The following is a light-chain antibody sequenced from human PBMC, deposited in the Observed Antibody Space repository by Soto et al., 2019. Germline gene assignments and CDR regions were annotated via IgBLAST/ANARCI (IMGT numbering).Light chain of an antibody. CDR2: GAS. CDR1: QSVSKY. J-gene: IGKJ1*01. CDR3: QQYGGSPQT. V-gene: IGKV3-20*01. Sequence: EIVLTQSPGTLALSPGEGATLSCRASQSVSKYLAWYQQKPGQAPRLLIYGASSRATGIPDSFSGSGSGTDFTLTISRLEPEDFAVYYSQQYGGSPQTFGQGTKVDIK.